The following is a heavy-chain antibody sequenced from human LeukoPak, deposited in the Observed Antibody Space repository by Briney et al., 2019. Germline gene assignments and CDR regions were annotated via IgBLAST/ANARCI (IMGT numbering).Heavy chain of an antibody. D-gene: IGHD1-26*01. CDR2: IYTGGST. CDR1: GFTVSTNY. V-gene: IGHV3-53*01. J-gene: IGHJ3*02. CDR3: ARPRYSGSYGGAFDI. Sequence: PGGSLRLSCAASGFTVSTNYMSWVRQAPGKGLEWVSVIYTGGSTYFADSVKGRLTISRDNSKNTLYLQMNSLRAEDTAVYYCARPRYSGSYGGAFDIWGQGTMVTVSS.